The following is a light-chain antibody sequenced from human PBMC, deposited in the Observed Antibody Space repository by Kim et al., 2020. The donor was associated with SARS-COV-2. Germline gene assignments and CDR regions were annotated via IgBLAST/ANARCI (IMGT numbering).Light chain of an antibody. V-gene: IGKV3-11*01. CDR3: QQRNIWPLT. CDR2: EAS. J-gene: IGKJ4*01. CDR1: QSVSSY. Sequence: LSPGERATLSCRASQSVSSYLAWYQQTPGQAPRLLIYEASNRATGIPARFSGSGSGTDFTLTISSLEPEDFAVYYCQQRNIWPLTFGGGTKVDIK.